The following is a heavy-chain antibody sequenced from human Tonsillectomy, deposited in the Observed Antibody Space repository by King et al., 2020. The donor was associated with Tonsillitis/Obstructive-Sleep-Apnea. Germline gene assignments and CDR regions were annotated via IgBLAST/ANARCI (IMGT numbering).Heavy chain of an antibody. CDR3: ARLPIVRGLIGY. CDR2: IYYSGST. V-gene: IGHV4-59*08. Sequence: VQLQESGPGLVKPSETLSLTCTVSGGSISNYYWSWIRQPPGKGLEWIGYIYYSGSTNYNPSLRSRVTISVDTSKNQFFLRLSSVTAANTAVYYCARLPIVRGLIGYWGQGTLVTVSS. CDR1: GGSISNYY. D-gene: IGHD3-10*01. J-gene: IGHJ4*02.